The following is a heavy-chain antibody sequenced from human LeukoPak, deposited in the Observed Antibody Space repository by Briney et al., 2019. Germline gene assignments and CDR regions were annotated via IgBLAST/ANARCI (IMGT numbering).Heavy chain of an antibody. Sequence: GASVTVSCKASGYTFTSYYMHWVRQAPGQGLEWMGIINPSGGSTSYARKFQGRVTMTRDMSTSTVYMELSSLRSEDTAVYYCARALGYGAYFDYWGQGTLVTVSS. CDR3: ARALGYGAYFDY. D-gene: IGHD5-12*01. CDR2: INPSGGST. CDR1: GYTFTSYY. V-gene: IGHV1-46*01. J-gene: IGHJ4*02.